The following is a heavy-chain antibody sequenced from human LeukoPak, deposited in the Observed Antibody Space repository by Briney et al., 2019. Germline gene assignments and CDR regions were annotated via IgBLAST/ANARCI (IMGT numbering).Heavy chain of an antibody. Sequence: PSETLSLTCTVSGGSISSGGYYWSWIRQPPGKGLEWIGYIYYSGGTNYNPSLKSRVTISVDTSKNQFSLKLSSVTAADTAVYYCARDSSGWYWSRGGLDYWGQGTLVTVSS. J-gene: IGHJ4*02. CDR2: IYYSGGT. CDR1: GGSISSGGYY. D-gene: IGHD6-19*01. V-gene: IGHV4-61*08. CDR3: ARDSSGWYWSRGGLDY.